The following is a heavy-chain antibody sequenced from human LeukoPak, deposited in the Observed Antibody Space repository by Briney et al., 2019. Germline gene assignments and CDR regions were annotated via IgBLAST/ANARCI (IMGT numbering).Heavy chain of an antibody. D-gene: IGHD6-13*01. CDR1: GFTFSSYS. CDR3: ARVKQRLVRLLGRDTTYNYYYYMDV. J-gene: IGHJ6*03. Sequence: PGGSLRLSCAASGFTFSSYSMNWVRQAPGKGLEWVANIKQDRSEKYYVDSVKGRFTVSRDNARNSPYLQMNSLSPEDTAVYYCARVKQRLVRLLGRDTTYNYYYYMDVWGKGTTVTVSS. V-gene: IGHV3-7*01. CDR2: IKQDRSEK.